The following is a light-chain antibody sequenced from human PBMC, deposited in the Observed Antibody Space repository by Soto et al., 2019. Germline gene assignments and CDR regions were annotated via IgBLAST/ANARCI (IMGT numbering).Light chain of an antibody. CDR3: QRYGSSPFT. V-gene: IGKV3-20*01. CDR2: GAS. J-gene: IGKJ3*01. Sequence: EIVLTQSPGTLSLSPGERATLSCRASQSVTSKNLAWYQQKPGQAPRLLIYGASSGATGIPDRFSGSGSGTDFTLTISRLEPEDFAVYYCQRYGSSPFTFGPGTKVDIK. CDR1: QSVTSKN.